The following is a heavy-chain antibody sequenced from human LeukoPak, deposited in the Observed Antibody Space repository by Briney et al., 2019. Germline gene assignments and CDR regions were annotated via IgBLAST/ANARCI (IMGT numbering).Heavy chain of an antibody. V-gene: IGHV1-2*02. D-gene: IGHD2-8*01. CDR3: ASALGYCTNGVCPGAALDY. CDR2: INPNSGGT. J-gene: IGHJ4*02. Sequence: ASVKVSCKASGYTFTSYYIHWVRQAPGQGLEWMGWINPNSGGTNYAQKFQGRVIMTRDTSISTAYMELSRLRSDDTAVYYCASALGYCTNGVCPGAALDYWGQGTLVTVSS. CDR1: GYTFTSYY.